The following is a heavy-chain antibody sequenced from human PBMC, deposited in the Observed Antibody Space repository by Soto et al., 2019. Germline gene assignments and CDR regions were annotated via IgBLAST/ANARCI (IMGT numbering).Heavy chain of an antibody. J-gene: IGHJ3*02. V-gene: IGHV1-69*13. CDR2: IIPIFGTA. Sequence: SVKVSCQASGGAFSSYAISWVRQAPGQGLEWMGGIIPIFGTANYAQKFQGRVTITADESTSTAYMELSSLRSEDTAVYYCARAYSYGYGHDDAFDIWGQGTMVTVSS. CDR3: ARAYSYGYGHDDAFDI. D-gene: IGHD5-18*01. CDR1: GGAFSSYA.